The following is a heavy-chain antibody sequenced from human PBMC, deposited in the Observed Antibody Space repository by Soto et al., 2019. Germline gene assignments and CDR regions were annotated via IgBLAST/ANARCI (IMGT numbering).Heavy chain of an antibody. CDR1: GGSFSGYY. Sequence: SETLSLTCAVCGGSFSGYYWSWIRQPPGKGLEWIGEINHSGSTNYNPSLKSRVTISVDTSKNQFSLKLSSVTAADTAVYYCARGSLKLPSRSYDFWSGHLSNYYYGMDVWGQGTTVTVSS. CDR2: INHSGST. J-gene: IGHJ6*02. CDR3: ARGSLKLPSRSYDFWSGHLSNYYYGMDV. V-gene: IGHV4-34*01. D-gene: IGHD3-3*01.